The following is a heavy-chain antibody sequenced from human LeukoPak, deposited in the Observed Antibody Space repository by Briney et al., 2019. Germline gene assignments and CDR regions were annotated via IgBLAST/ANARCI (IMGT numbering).Heavy chain of an antibody. V-gene: IGHV4-59*11. CDR2: ISNRGST. Sequence: SETLSLTCTVSGDSFSSHNWTWIRQPPGKGLELIGYISNRGSTNYNPSLKSRVTISIDAAKNQFSLRLSSVPAADTAVYYCARDLVTVTKGFDMWGQGTMVSVS. J-gene: IGHJ3*02. CDR1: GDSFSSHN. D-gene: IGHD4-17*01. CDR3: ARDLVTVTKGFDM.